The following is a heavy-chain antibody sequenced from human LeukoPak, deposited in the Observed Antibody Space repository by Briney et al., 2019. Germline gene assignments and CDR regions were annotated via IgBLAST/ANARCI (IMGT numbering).Heavy chain of an antibody. CDR3: AKVTGSIDY. J-gene: IGHJ4*02. D-gene: IGHD1-26*01. Sequence: ASVKVSCKASGHTFTSYDINWVRQATGQGLEWMGWMNPKSGNTGYAQKFQGRVTMTRDTSISTAYMELGSLRSEDTAVYYCAKVTGSIDYWGQGTLVTVSS. CDR2: MNPKSGNT. CDR1: GHTFTSYD. V-gene: IGHV1-8*01.